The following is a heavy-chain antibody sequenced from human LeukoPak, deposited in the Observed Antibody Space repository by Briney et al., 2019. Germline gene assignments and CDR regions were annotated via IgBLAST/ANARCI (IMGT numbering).Heavy chain of an antibody. CDR2: IFPSGGEI. Sequence: GGSLRLSCAASGFTFSTFAMIWVRQPPGKGLEWVSSIFPSGGEIHYADSVKGRFTIFRDNSESTLTLQMNSLRAEDTAIYYCATYRQGLLPFESWGQGTLVTVSS. V-gene: IGHV3-23*01. J-gene: IGHJ4*02. CDR1: GFTFSTFA. D-gene: IGHD3/OR15-3a*01. CDR3: ATYRQGLLPFES.